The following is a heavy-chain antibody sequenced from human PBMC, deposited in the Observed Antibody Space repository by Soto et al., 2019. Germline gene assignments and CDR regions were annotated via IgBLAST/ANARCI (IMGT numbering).Heavy chain of an antibody. CDR1: GYTFFAYD. CDR2: ISTYSGDT. D-gene: IGHD5-12*01. CDR3: ARHHGPTTSENWFDP. Sequence: ASVKVSCKASGYTFFAYDISWVRQAPGQGLEWMGWISTYSGDTKYAQKFQGRVTMTTDTSTTTAYLELRSLRSDDTAVYYCARHHGPTTSENWFDPWGQGTLVTVSS. V-gene: IGHV1-18*01. J-gene: IGHJ5*02.